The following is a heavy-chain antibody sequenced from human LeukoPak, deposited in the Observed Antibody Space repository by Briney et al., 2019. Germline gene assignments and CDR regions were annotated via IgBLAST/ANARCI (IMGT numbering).Heavy chain of an antibody. CDR1: GFTVSSNY. Sequence: GGSLRLSCAASGFTVSSNYMTWVRQAPGKGLEWVSVIYRAGNTYYADSVKGRFTISRDNSKNTVYLQMNSLRAEDTAVYYCATFSYAGNAGGSVGPWGQGNLVTASS. D-gene: IGHD4-23*01. CDR3: ATFSYAGNAGGSVGP. CDR2: IYRAGNT. V-gene: IGHV3-53*01. J-gene: IGHJ5*02.